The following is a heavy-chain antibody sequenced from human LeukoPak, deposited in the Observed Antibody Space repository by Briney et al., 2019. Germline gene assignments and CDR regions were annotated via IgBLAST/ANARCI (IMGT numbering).Heavy chain of an antibody. D-gene: IGHD4-17*01. CDR3: ARDLRDAVTTAVDI. CDR2: IYYSGST. J-gene: IGHJ3*02. CDR1: GGSISSSSYY. Sequence: SETLSLTCTVSGGSISSSSYYWGWIRQPPGKGLEWIGSIYYSGSTYYNPSLKSRVTISVDTSKNQFSLKLSSVTAADTAVYYCARDLRDAVTTAVDIWGQGTMVTVSS. V-gene: IGHV4-39*07.